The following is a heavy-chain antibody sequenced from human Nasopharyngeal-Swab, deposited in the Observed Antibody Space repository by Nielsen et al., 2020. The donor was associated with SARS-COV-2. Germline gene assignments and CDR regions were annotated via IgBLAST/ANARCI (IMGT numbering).Heavy chain of an antibody. D-gene: IGHD1-14*01. CDR3: AFGHHG. J-gene: IGHJ4*02. CDR2: ISSSSDTI. Sequence: GESLKTSCAAPGSTINSLNLNWIRKVPGKGLEWVSYISSSSDTISYPDSVKGRFTISRDNAKNSLYLQMNSLRAEDTAVYYCAFGHHGWGQGIMVTVSS. CDR1: GSTINSLN. V-gene: IGHV3-48*01.